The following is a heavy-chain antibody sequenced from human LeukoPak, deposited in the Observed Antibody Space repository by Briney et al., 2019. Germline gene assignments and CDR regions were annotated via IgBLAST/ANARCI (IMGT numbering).Heavy chain of an antibody. CDR1: GGSISSSRYY. CDR2: IYYSGST. CDR3: ARGSPGDY. J-gene: IGHJ4*02. V-gene: IGHV4-39*07. Sequence: SETLSLTCTVSGGSISSSRYYWGWIRQPPGKGLEWIGSIYYSGSTYYNPSLKSRVTISVDTSKNQFSLKLSSVTAADTAVYYCARGSPGDYWGQGSLVTVSS.